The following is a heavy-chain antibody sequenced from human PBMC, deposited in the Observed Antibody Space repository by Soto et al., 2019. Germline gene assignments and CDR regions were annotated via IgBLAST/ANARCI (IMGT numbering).Heavy chain of an antibody. Sequence: PGGSLRLSCAASGFTFCSNALNWVRPAPGKGLEWVSGISGSDYSTYYADFVRGRFTISRDNSKNTLYLQMNSLRAEDTAVYYCAKNYDSSGYYFSWFDPWGQGTLVTVSS. D-gene: IGHD3-22*01. V-gene: IGHV3-23*01. J-gene: IGHJ5*02. CDR3: AKNYDSSGYYFSWFDP. CDR2: ISGSDYST. CDR1: GFTFCSNA.